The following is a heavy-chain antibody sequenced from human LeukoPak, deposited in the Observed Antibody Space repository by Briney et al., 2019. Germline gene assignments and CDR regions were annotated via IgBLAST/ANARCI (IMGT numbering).Heavy chain of an antibody. D-gene: IGHD2-21*01. Sequence: GGSLRLSCAASGFTVSSNYMSWVRQAPGKGLEWVSVIYSGGSTYYADSVKGRFTISRDNSKNTLYLQMNSLRAEDTAVYYCAREYRGPNIGDYYYYYIDVWGKGTTVTISS. J-gene: IGHJ6*03. V-gene: IGHV3-53*01. CDR2: IYSGGST. CDR3: AREYRGPNIGDYYYYYIDV. CDR1: GFTVSSNY.